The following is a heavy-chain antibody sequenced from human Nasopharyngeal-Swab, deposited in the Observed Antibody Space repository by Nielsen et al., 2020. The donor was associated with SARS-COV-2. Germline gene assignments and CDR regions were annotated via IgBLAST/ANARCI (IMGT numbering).Heavy chain of an antibody. Sequence: GGSLRLSCVASGFTLATYEMNWVRQAPGKGLEWLSYISSGTSTIYYADSVKGRFTISRDNAKNSLYLQMDSPRAEDTAVYYCAGAPSPNSFYYFMDVWGKGTTVTVSS. V-gene: IGHV3-48*03. CDR3: AGAPSPNSFYYFMDV. D-gene: IGHD3-10*01. J-gene: IGHJ6*03. CDR2: ISSGTSTI. CDR1: GFTLATYE.